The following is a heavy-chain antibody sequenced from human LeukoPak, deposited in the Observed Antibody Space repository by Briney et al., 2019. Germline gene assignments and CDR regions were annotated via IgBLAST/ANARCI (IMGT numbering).Heavy chain of an antibody. CDR2: IKQDGSEK. V-gene: IGHV3-7*01. CDR3: ATPDPGAAFDI. CDR1: GFTFSTSW. J-gene: IGHJ3*02. Sequence: GGSLRLSCAASGFTFSTSWMSWVRQAPGKGLEWVANIKQDGSEKYYVDSVKGRFTISRDNSKNTLYLQMNSLRAEDTAVYYCATPDPGAAFDIWGQGTMVTVSS. D-gene: IGHD3-10*01.